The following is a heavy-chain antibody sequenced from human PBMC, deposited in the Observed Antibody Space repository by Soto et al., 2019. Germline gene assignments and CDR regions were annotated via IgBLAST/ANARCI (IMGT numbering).Heavy chain of an antibody. V-gene: IGHV1-18*01. Sequence: ASVKVSCKASGYTFTSYGISWVRQAPGQGLEWMGWISAYNGNTNYAQKLQGRVTMTTDTSTSTAYMELRSLRSDDTAVYYCARDFYCSSTSCYRQDFDYWGQGTLVTVSS. CDR1: GYTFTSYG. D-gene: IGHD2-2*01. CDR2: ISAYNGNT. J-gene: IGHJ4*02. CDR3: ARDFYCSSTSCYRQDFDY.